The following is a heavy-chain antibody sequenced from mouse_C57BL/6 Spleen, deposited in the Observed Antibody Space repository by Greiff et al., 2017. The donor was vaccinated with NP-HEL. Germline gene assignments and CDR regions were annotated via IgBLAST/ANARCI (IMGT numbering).Heavy chain of an antibody. V-gene: IGHV1-69*01. Sequence: QVQLQQPGAELVMPGASVKLSCKASGYTFTSYWMHWVKQRPGQGLEWIGEIDPSDSYTNYNQKFKGKSTLTVDKSSSTAYMQLSSLTSEDAAVYYCARGTNYDYGYYAMDYWGQGTSVTVSS. CDR1: GYTFTSYW. D-gene: IGHD2-4*01. J-gene: IGHJ4*01. CDR3: ARGTNYDYGYYAMDY. CDR2: IDPSDSYT.